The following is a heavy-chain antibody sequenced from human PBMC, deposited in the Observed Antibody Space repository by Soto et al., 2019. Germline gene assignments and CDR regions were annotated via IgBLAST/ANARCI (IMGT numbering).Heavy chain of an antibody. V-gene: IGHV3-73*02. D-gene: IGHD1-26*01. Sequence: EVQLVESGGGLVQPGGSLKLSCAASGFTFSGSAMHWVRQASGKGLEWVGRIRSKANSYATAYAASVKGRFTISRDDSKNTAYLQMNSLKTGDTAVYYCTSRGSSFDYWGQGTLVTVSS. CDR2: IRSKANSYAT. CDR3: TSRGSSFDY. CDR1: GFTFSGSA. J-gene: IGHJ4*02.